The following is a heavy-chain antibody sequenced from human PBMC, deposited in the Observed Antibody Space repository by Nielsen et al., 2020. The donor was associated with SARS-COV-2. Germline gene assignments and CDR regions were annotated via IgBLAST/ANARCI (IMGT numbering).Heavy chain of an antibody. V-gene: IGHV4-59*01. J-gene: IGHJ5*02. D-gene: IGHD4-11*01. Sequence: GSLRLSCAVFGESFSENKWNWVRQPPGKGLEWIGYIYYSGSTNYNPSLKSRVTISVDTSKNQFSLKLSSVTAADTAVYYCARDSGHTVTTHNWFDPWGQGTLVTVSS. CDR2: IYYSGST. CDR1: GESFSENK. CDR3: ARDSGHTVTTHNWFDP.